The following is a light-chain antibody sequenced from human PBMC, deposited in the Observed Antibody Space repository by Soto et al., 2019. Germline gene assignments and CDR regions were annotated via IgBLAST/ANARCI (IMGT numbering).Light chain of an antibody. CDR2: DVS. CDR3: SSYTSSSTLL. V-gene: IGLV2-14*03. Sequence: QSALTQPASVSGSPGQSITISCTGTSSDVGTYNYVSWYQHHPGKAPKLMIYDVSNRPSGVSNRFSGSKSGNTASLTISGLQAEAEADYYCSSYTSSSTLLFGGGTKLTVL. J-gene: IGLJ2*01. CDR1: SSDVGTYNY.